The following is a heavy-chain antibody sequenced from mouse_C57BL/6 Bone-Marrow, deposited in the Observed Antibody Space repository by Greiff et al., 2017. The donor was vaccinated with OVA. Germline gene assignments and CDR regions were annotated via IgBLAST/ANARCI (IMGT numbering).Heavy chain of an antibody. J-gene: IGHJ2*01. CDR2: INSDGGST. CDR3: AITTVVAQDYFDY. V-gene: IGHV5-2*01. D-gene: IGHD1-1*01. Sequence: EVMLVESGGGLVQPGESLKLSCESNAYEFPSHDMSWVRKTPEKRLELVAAINSDGGSTYYPDTMQRRFIISRDNTKKTLYLQMSSLRSEDTALYYCAITTVVAQDYFDYWGQGTTLTVSS. CDR1: AYEFPSHD.